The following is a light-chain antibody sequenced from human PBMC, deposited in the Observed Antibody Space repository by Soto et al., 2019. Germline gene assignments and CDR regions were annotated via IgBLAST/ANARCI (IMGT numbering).Light chain of an antibody. CDR3: QQYKSWRT. V-gene: IGKV3-15*01. CDR1: QSIDDK. Sequence: VMTQSPATLSVSPGERATLSCRAGQSIDDKLAWYQQRPGQAPRLLIYATSTRVAGIPVRFSGSGSGTEFTLTISALKSEDFGIYYCQQYKSWRTLGQGTKVDI. CDR2: ATS. J-gene: IGKJ1*01.